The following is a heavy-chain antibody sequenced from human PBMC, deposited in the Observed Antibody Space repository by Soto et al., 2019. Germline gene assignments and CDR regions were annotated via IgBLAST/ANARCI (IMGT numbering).Heavy chain of an antibody. CDR3: ARVGGKLFGDHGMEV. Sequence: QVQLVQSGAEVKKPGASVKVSCKASGYTFTTYEINWVRQVPGQGLEWMGWMSPSSGNTGYVDQFRGRVTMTSNTTMTTAYMELSSLRSEDTAVYSCARVGGKLFGDHGMEVWGQGTTVTVSS. CDR1: GYTFTTYE. CDR2: MSPSSGNT. D-gene: IGHD3-10*01. V-gene: IGHV1-8*01. J-gene: IGHJ6*02.